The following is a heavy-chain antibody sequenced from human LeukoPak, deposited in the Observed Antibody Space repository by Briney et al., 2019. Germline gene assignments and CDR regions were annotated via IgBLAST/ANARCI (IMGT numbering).Heavy chain of an antibody. J-gene: IGHJ4*02. CDR2: IYTSGST. V-gene: IGHV4-4*07. CDR3: ARPPPSYYFDY. CDR1: GGSISSYY. Sequence: SETLSLTCTVPGGSISSYYWSWIRQPAGKGLEWIGRIYTSGSTNYNPSLKSRVTISVDKSKHQFSLKLSSVPAAATAVYYCARPPPSYYFDYWGQGTLVTVSS.